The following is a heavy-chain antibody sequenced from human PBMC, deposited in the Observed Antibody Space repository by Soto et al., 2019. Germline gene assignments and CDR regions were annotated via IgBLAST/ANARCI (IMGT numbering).Heavy chain of an antibody. D-gene: IGHD3-3*01. CDR2: IYPSDSDT. Sequence: LGESLTISCTCSGYNFSCYWIAWVRQMPGKGLELMGIIYPSDSDTRYRPSFQGQVTISADKSISSAYLQWSSLRASDTAMYYCARGGVSTRTFDYWGQGTPVTVSS. CDR1: GYNFSCYW. CDR3: ARGGVSTRTFDY. V-gene: IGHV5-51*01. J-gene: IGHJ4*02.